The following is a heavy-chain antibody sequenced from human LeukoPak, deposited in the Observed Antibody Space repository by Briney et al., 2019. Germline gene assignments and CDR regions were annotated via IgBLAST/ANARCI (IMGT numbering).Heavy chain of an antibody. J-gene: IGHJ6*03. D-gene: IGHD2-21*01. V-gene: IGHV4-34*01. CDR2: INHSGSA. CDR1: GGSFSGYY. Sequence: SETLSLTCAVYGGSFSGYYWSWIRQPPGKGLEWIGEINHSGSANYNPSLKSRVTISVDTSKNQFSLKLSSVTAADTAVYYCARQHPYYYYYYMDVWGKGTTVTVSS. CDR3: ARQHPYYYYYYMDV.